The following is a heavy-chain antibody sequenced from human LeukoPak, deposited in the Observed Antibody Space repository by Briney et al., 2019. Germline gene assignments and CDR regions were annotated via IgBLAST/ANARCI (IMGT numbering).Heavy chain of an antibody. CDR2: IKQDGSEK. Sequence: GGSLRLSCAVSGFTFSSYWMTWVRQAPGKGLEWVANIKQDGSEKYYMDSVKGRFTISRDNAKNSLYLQMNSLRAEDTALYYCARVEASAIDYWGQGTLVTVSS. V-gene: IGHV3-7*01. CDR3: ARVEASAIDY. J-gene: IGHJ4*02. CDR1: GFTFSSYW.